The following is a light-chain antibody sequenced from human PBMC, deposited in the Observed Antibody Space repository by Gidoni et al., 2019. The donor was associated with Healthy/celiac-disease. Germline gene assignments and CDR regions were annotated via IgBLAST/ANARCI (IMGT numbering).Light chain of an antibody. V-gene: IGKV1-39*01. CDR1: QSISSY. CDR3: QQSYSTPWT. Sequence: DIQMTQSPSSLSASVGDSVTITCRASQSISSYLNWYHQKPGKAPKLLIYAASSLPSGVPSRFSGRGSGTDFPLTISSLPPEDFATYYCQQSYSTPWTFGQGTKVEIK. CDR2: AAS. J-gene: IGKJ1*01.